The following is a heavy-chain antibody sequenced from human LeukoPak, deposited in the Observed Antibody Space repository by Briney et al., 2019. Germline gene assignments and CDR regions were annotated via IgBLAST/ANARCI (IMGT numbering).Heavy chain of an antibody. Sequence: GGSLRLSCAASGFTFSSYGMHWVRQAPGKGLEWVAVIWYDGSNKYYADSVKGRFTISRDNSKNTLYLQMNSLRAEGTAVYYCAKRPRSLLTFDYWGQGTLVTVSS. CDR3: AKRPRSLLTFDY. J-gene: IGHJ4*02. CDR2: IWYDGSNK. CDR1: GFTFSSYG. D-gene: IGHD2-21*01. V-gene: IGHV3-33*06.